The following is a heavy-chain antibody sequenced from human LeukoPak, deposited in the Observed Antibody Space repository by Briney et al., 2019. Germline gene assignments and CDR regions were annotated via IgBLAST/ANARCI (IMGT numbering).Heavy chain of an antibody. D-gene: IGHD7-27*01. J-gene: IGHJ4*02. V-gene: IGHV4-59*12. CDR1: GGSISSYY. Sequence: SETLSLTCTVSGGSISSYYWSWIRQPPGKGLEWIGYIYYSGSTYYNPSLKSRVTISVDRSKNQFSLKLSSVTAADTAVYYCARDRSTGETDYWGQGTLVTVSS. CDR2: IYYSGST. CDR3: ARDRSTGETDY.